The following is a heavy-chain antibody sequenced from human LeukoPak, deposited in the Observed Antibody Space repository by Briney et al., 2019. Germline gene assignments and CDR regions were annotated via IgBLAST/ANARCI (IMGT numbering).Heavy chain of an antibody. Sequence: SETLSLTCAVSGGSFSSGGYYWSWIRHHPGKGLEWLACVSYSGIAYYNPSLKSRLTISVDTSKNQFSLELSSVTAADTALYYCARVLYDYYFDYWGQGTLVTVSS. J-gene: IGHJ4*02. D-gene: IGHD2/OR15-2a*01. V-gene: IGHV4-31*11. CDR2: VSYSGIA. CDR1: GGSFSSGGYY. CDR3: ARVLYDYYFDY.